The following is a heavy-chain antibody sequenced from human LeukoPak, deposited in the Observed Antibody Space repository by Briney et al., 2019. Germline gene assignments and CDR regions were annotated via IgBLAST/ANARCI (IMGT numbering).Heavy chain of an antibody. D-gene: IGHD2-2*01. CDR3: AKGVVPAAMDLFDY. V-gene: IGHV3-23*01. Sequence: GGSLRLSCAAAGFTFSSYAMSWVRQAPGKGLEWVSAISGSGGSTYYADSVKGRFTISRDDSENTLYLQMNSLRAEDTAVYYCAKGVVPAAMDLFDYWGQGTLVTVSS. CDR2: ISGSGGST. J-gene: IGHJ4*02. CDR1: GFTFSSYA.